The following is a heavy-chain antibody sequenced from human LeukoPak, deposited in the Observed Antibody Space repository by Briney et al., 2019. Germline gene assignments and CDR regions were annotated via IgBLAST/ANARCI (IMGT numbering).Heavy chain of an antibody. V-gene: IGHV3-74*01. CDR3: VRWGLGKGEAFDI. CDR1: GFTFSGYW. CDR2: INSDGINT. J-gene: IGHJ3*02. Sequence: PGGSLRLSCAASGFTFSGYWMHWVRQVPGKGLVWVSRINSDGINTNYADSVKGRFTISRDNAKNTLYLQMNSLRAEDTAVYYCVRWGLGKGEAFDIWGQGTMVTVSS. D-gene: IGHD3-10*01.